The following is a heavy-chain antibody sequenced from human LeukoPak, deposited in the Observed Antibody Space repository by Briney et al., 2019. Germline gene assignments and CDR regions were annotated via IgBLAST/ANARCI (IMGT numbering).Heavy chain of an antibody. D-gene: IGHD1-14*01. CDR1: GGSISSSSYY. Sequence: PSETLSLTCTVSGGSISSSSYYWGWIRQPPGKGLEWIGSIYYSGITYYNPSLKSRVTISVDTSKNQFSLKLSSVTAADTAVYYCARGPTEEPFDYWGQGTLVTVSS. CDR3: ARGPTEEPFDY. CDR2: IYYSGIT. V-gene: IGHV4-39*07. J-gene: IGHJ4*02.